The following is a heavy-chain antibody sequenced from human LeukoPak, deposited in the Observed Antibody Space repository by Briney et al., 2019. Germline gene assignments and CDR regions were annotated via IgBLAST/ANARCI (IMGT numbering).Heavy chain of an antibody. CDR2: INPNSGGT. CDR1: GYTFTGYY. CDR3: ARDAYGFFDY. J-gene: IGHJ4*02. D-gene: IGHD4-17*01. Sequence: ASVKVSCKASGYTFTGYYMHWVRQAPGQGLEWMGWINPNSGGTNYAQKFQGRVTMTRDTSISTAYMELSGLRSDDTDVYYCARDAYGFFDYWGQGTLVTVSS. V-gene: IGHV1-2*02.